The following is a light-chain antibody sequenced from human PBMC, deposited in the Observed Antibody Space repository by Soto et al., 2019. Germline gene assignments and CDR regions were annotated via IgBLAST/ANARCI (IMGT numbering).Light chain of an antibody. V-gene: IGKV3-11*01. CDR1: QSVSSY. J-gene: IGKJ3*01. CDR2: DAS. Sequence: EIVLTQSPATLSLSPGERATLSCRASQSVSSYLAWYQQKPGQAPRLLIYDASNRATGLPARFSGSGSGTDCTLTISSLEPEDFAVYYCQQRSNWPPFTFGPGTKVDIK. CDR3: QQRSNWPPFT.